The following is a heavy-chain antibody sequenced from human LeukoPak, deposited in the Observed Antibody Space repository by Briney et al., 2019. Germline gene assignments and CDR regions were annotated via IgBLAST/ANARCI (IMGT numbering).Heavy chain of an antibody. J-gene: IGHJ4*02. Sequence: KPSETLSLTCTVSGGSVSSGSYYWSWIRQPPGKGLEWIGYIYYSGSTNYNPSLKSRVTISVDTSKNQFSLKLSSVTAADTAVYYCARDRGRGYSGYVYWGQGTLVTVSS. D-gene: IGHD5-12*01. CDR2: IYYSGST. CDR1: GGSVSSGSYY. CDR3: ARDRGRGYSGYVY. V-gene: IGHV4-61*01.